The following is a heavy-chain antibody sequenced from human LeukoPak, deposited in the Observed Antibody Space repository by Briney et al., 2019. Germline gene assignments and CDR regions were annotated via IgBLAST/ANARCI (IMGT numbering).Heavy chain of an antibody. CDR2: IIPIFGTA. D-gene: IGHD6-19*01. CDR1: GGTFSIYA. Sequence: SVKVSFKASGGTFSIYAISWVRQAPGQGLEWMGGIIPIFGTANYAQKFQGRVTITADESTSTAYMELSSLRSEDTAVYYCASTPPSSGWYPFDYWGQGTLVTVSS. J-gene: IGHJ4*02. V-gene: IGHV1-69*13. CDR3: ASTPPSSGWYPFDY.